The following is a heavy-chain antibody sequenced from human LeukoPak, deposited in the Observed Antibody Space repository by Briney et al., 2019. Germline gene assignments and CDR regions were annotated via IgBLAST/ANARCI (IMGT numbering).Heavy chain of an antibody. CDR3: ARDLSFGSLDF. V-gene: IGHV3-33*01. Sequence: GGSLRLSCAASGFILSTHGMHWVRQAPGKGLEWVAGMWYDGSREDYVDSVKGRFTISRDMSKNTLNLQMNSLRVEDTAMFYCARDLSFGSLDFRGQGTLVTVPS. J-gene: IGHJ4*02. D-gene: IGHD1-26*01. CDR1: GFILSTHG. CDR2: MWYDGSRE.